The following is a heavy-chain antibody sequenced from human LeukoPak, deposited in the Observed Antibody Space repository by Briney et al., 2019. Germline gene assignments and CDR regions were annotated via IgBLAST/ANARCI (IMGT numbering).Heavy chain of an antibody. D-gene: IGHD3-3*01. CDR2: IKPDSSEK. J-gene: IGHJ4*02. Sequence: PGGSLRLSCAASGFTFSNYWMTWVRQTPGKGLEWVAHIKPDSSEKYYVDSVKGRFTISRDNSKNTLYLQMNSLRAEDTAVYYCARDRLKSYEAFDYWGQGTLVTVSS. CDR3: ARDRLKSYEAFDY. V-gene: IGHV3-7*01. CDR1: GFTFSNYW.